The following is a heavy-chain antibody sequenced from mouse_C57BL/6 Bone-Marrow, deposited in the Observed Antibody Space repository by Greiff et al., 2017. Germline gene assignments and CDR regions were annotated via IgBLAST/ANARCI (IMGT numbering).Heavy chain of an antibody. CDR3: ARDGRAMDY. Sequence: QVHVKQSGAELAKPGASVKLSCKASGYTFTSYWMHWVKQRPGQGLEWIGYINPSSGYTKYNQKFKDKATLTADKSSRTAYMQLSSLTYEDSAVYYCARDGRAMDYWGQGTSVTVSS. V-gene: IGHV1-7*01. J-gene: IGHJ4*01. CDR2: INPSSGYT. CDR1: GYTFTSYW.